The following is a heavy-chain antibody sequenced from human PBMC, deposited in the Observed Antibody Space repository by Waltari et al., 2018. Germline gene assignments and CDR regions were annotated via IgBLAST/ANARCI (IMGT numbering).Heavy chain of an antibody. V-gene: IGHV4-34*01. Sequence: QVQLQQWGAGLLKPSETLSLTCAVYGGSFSGYYWSWLRQPPGKGREWIGEINHSGSTNYNPSLKSRVTIAVDTSKNQFSLKLSSVTAADTAVYYCARDDLYYDFWSGYYGNWFDPWGQGTLVTVSS. D-gene: IGHD3-3*01. CDR1: GGSFSGYY. CDR2: INHSGST. CDR3: ARDDLYYDFWSGYYGNWFDP. J-gene: IGHJ5*02.